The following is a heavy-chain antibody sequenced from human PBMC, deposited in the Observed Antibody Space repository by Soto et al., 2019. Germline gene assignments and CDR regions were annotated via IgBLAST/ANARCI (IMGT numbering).Heavy chain of an antibody. Sequence: GESLKISCKGSGYSFTSYWIGWVRQMPGKGLEWMGIIYPGDSDTRYSPSFQGQVTISADKSISTAYLQWSSLKASDTAMYYCARHGSSSSVSYYYGMDVWGQGTRVTVPS. V-gene: IGHV5-51*01. CDR3: ARHGSSSSVSYYYGMDV. J-gene: IGHJ6*02. D-gene: IGHD6-6*01. CDR2: IYPGDSDT. CDR1: GYSFTSYW.